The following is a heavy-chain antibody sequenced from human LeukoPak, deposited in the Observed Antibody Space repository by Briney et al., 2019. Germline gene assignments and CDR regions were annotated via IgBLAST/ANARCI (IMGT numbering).Heavy chain of an antibody. CDR3: ARVVVPAAMSGAFDI. V-gene: IGHV4-61*02. Sequence: SETLSLTCTVSGGSISSGSYYWSWIRQPAGKGLEWIGRIYTSGSTNYNPSLKSRVTISVDTSKNQFSLKLSSVTAADTAVYYCARVVVPAAMSGAFDIWGQGTMVTVSS. CDR1: GGSISSGSYY. CDR2: IYTSGST. D-gene: IGHD2-2*01. J-gene: IGHJ3*02.